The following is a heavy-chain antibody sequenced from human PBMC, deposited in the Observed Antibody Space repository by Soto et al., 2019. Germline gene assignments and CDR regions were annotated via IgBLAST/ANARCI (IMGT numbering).Heavy chain of an antibody. J-gene: IGHJ4*02. CDR3: ARIFHSVRLSFSGHVVSYYFGY. Sequence: QVQLQQWGAGLLKPSETLSRSCSVSGGSFSGYYWNWIRQSPGKGLDWLGQVKPLGSTNYNPSLMRRLIILVGKSRDSVSLNLNSVPAAAAAVYYCARIFHSVRLSFSGHVVSYYFGYWGQGDRVIVSS. CDR1: GGSFSGYY. V-gene: IGHV4-34*02. D-gene: IGHD2-21*01. CDR2: VKPLGST.